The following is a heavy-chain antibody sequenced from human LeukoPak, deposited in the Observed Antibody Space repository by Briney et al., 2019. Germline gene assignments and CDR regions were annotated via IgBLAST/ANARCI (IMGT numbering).Heavy chain of an antibody. J-gene: IGHJ4*02. CDR1: GFTFSTYS. Sequence: SGGSLRLSCEASGFTFSTYSMNWVRQAPGKGLEWVAVISYDGSNKYYADSVKGRFTISRDNSKNTLYLQMNSLRAEDTAVYYCARDRGEMATLDYWGQGTLVTVSS. D-gene: IGHD5-24*01. CDR3: ARDRGEMATLDY. CDR2: ISYDGSNK. V-gene: IGHV3-30*03.